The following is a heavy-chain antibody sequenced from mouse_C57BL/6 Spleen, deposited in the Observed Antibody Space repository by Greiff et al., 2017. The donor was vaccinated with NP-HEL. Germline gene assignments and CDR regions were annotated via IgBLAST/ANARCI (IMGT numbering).Heavy chain of an antibody. CDR3: ARQGTKTGYYFDY. V-gene: IGHV5-6*01. CDR1: GFTFSSYG. CDR2: ISSGGSYT. D-gene: IGHD4-1*01. J-gene: IGHJ2*01. Sequence: EVKLMESGGDLVKPGGSLKLSCAASGFTFSSYGMSWVRQTPDKRLEWVATISSGGSYTYYPDSVKGRFTISRDNAKNTLYLQMSSLKSEDTAMYYCARQGTKTGYYFDYWGQGTTLTVSS.